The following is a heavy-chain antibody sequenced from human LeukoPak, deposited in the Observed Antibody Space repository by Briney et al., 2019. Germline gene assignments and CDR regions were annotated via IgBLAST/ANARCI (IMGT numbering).Heavy chain of an antibody. CDR2: IRQDGNKK. CDR3: ARCEDY. CDR1: GFTFRDYW. V-gene: IGHV3-7*03. Sequence: GGSLRLSCAASGFTFRDYWMSWVRQAPGKGLEWVASIRQDGNKKDYLDSVKGRFTISRDNAKNSLYLQMDSLRVEDTAIYYCARCEDYWGQGTRVSVSS. J-gene: IGHJ4*02.